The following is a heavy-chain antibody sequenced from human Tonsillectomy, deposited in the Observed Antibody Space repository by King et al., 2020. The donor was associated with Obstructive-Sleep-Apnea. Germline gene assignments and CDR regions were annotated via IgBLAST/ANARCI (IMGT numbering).Heavy chain of an antibody. CDR1: GGSISSYY. J-gene: IGHJ4*02. CDR2: IYYSGGT. V-gene: IGHV4-59*08. Sequence: QLQESGPGLVKPSETLSLTCTVSGGSISSYYWSWIRQPPGKGLEWVGYIYYSGGTNYNPPLKSRVTISVDTSKNQFSLKLSSVTAADTAVYYCARHERDDSSGYYYLYYFDYWGQGTLVTVSS. CDR3: ARHERDDSSGYYYLYYFDY. D-gene: IGHD3-22*01.